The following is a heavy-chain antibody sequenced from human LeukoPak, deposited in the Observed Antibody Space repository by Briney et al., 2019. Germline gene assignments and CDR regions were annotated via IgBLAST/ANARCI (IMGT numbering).Heavy chain of an antibody. V-gene: IGHV3-30*03. Sequence: GSLRLSCAASGFTFSSYGMHWVRQAPGKGLEWVAVISYDGSNKYYADSVKGRFTISRDNSKNTLYLQMNSLRAEDTAVYYCASGSFDYWGQGTLVTVSS. CDR1: GFTFSSYG. CDR3: ASGSFDY. J-gene: IGHJ4*02. CDR2: ISYDGSNK.